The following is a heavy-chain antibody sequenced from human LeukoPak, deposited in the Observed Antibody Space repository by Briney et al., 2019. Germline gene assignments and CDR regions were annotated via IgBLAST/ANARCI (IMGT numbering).Heavy chain of an antibody. CDR1: GFTFSIFG. CDR3: AAGYSSGWRNLIDY. D-gene: IGHD6-19*01. CDR2: ISHTGNNR. Sequence: QSGGSLRLSCAASGFTFSIFGMHWVRQAPGEGLEWVALISHTGNNRYCADSVKGRFSISRDNSKNTMYLQMDSLRAEDTAVYYCAAGYSSGWRNLIDYWGQGTLVTVSS. V-gene: IGHV3-30*03. J-gene: IGHJ4*02.